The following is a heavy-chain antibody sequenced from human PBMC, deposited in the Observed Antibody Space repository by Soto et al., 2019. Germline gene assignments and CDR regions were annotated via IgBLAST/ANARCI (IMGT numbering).Heavy chain of an antibody. CDR1: GGSISSGGYY. CDR2: IYYSGST. V-gene: IGHV4-31*03. Sequence: QVQLQESGPGLVKPSQTLSLTCTVSGGSISSGGYYWSWIRQHPGKGLEWIGYIYYSGSTSYNPSLKRGVTISVDTSKNQFSLKLSSVTAADTAVYYCASGGGVAYYYYGMDVWGQGTTVTVSS. CDR3: ASGGGVAYYYYGMDV. J-gene: IGHJ6*02. D-gene: IGHD3-10*01.